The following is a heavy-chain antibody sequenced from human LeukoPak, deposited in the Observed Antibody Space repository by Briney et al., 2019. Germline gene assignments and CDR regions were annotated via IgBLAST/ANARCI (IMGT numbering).Heavy chain of an antibody. D-gene: IGHD2-15*01. J-gene: IGHJ4*02. CDR2: IRYDGNNK. Sequence: GGSLRLSCAASRFTFSTYGMHWVRQAPGKGLEWVAFIRYDGNNKYYADSVKGRFTISRDDSKNTLYLQINSLKTEDTAVYYCTTDRPTLPLDHWGQGTLLTVSS. CDR1: RFTFSTYG. CDR3: TTDRPTLPLDH. V-gene: IGHV3-30*02.